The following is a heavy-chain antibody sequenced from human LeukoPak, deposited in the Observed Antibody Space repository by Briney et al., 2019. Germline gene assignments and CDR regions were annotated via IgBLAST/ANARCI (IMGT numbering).Heavy chain of an antibody. CDR3: TRDLVSSSWSGNAFDI. J-gene: IGHJ3*02. Sequence: GGSLRLSCTASGFTFGDYAMSWVRQAPGKGLEWVGFIRSKAYGGTTEYAASVKGRFTISRDDSKSIAYLQMNSLKTEDTAVYYCTRDLVSSSWSGNAFDIWGQGTMVTVSS. V-gene: IGHV3-49*04. D-gene: IGHD6-13*01. CDR2: IRSKAYGGTT. CDR1: GFTFGDYA.